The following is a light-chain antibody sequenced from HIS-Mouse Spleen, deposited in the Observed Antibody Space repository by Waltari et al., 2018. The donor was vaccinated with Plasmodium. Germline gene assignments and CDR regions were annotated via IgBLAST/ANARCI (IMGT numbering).Light chain of an antibody. Sequence: SYELTQPPSVSVSPGQTASITCSGDKLGDKYACWYQQKPGQSPVLVLYQDSKRPSGIPELFSGSNSGNTATLTISGTQAMDEADYYCQAWDSSTAWVFGGGTKLTVL. CDR2: QDS. V-gene: IGLV3-1*01. CDR1: KLGDKY. J-gene: IGLJ2*01. CDR3: QAWDSSTAWV.